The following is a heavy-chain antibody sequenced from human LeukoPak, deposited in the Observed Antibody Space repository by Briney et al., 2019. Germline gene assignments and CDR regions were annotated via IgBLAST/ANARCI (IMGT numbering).Heavy chain of an antibody. J-gene: IGHJ4*02. Sequence: PSETLSLTCTVSGGSISSYYWSWIRQPPGKGLEWIGYIYYSGSTNYNPSLKSRVTISVDTSKNQFSLKLSSVTAADTAVYYCARVSPGYCSGGSCYGVDYWGQGTLVTVSS. CDR1: GGSISSYY. CDR3: ARVSPGYCSGGSCYGVDY. V-gene: IGHV4-59*01. D-gene: IGHD2-15*01. CDR2: IYYSGST.